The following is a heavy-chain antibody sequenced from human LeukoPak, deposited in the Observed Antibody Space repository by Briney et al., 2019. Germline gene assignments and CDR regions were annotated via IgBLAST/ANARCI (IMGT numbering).Heavy chain of an antibody. Sequence: GGSLRLSCVVSGFSFGSEAMSWVRQAPGRGLEWVSSISPGGGTTYYADSVKGRFTISRDNAKNSLYLQMNSLRAEDTAVYYCARDGYSSSSKFRGVDYWGQGTLVTVSS. J-gene: IGHJ4*02. CDR1: GFSFGSEA. CDR2: ISPGGGTT. CDR3: ARDGYSSSSKFRGVDY. D-gene: IGHD6-6*01. V-gene: IGHV3-23*01.